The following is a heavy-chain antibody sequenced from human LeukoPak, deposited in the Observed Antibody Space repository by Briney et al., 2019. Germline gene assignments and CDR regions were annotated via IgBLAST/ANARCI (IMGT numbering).Heavy chain of an antibody. CDR1: GYSFNNFW. V-gene: IGHV5-51*01. CDR3: ARDIAVSGLYFDF. Sequence: GESLKISCQTSGYSFNNFWIGWLRQMPGKGVEWMGIIYAGNSETRYSPPFQGQVTMSVDRSMNIAYLQWSSLKASDTAMYYCARDIAVSGLYFDFWGQGTLVTVSS. D-gene: IGHD6-19*01. CDR2: IYAGNSET. J-gene: IGHJ4*02.